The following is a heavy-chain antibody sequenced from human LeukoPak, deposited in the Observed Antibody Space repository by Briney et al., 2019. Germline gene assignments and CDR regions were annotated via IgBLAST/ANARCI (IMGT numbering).Heavy chain of an antibody. D-gene: IGHD6-19*01. J-gene: IGHJ5*02. CDR2: IYSSSNGETT. CDR1: GITFSNAW. Sequence: PGGSLRLSCAASGITFSNAWMTWVRQAPGKGLEWVGRIYSSSNGETTDYGAPVKGRFTMSRDDSKNTLYLQMNSLKTEDTAVYYCTTYSSGSCPSWGQGTLVTVSS. CDR3: TTYSSGSCPS. V-gene: IGHV3-15*01.